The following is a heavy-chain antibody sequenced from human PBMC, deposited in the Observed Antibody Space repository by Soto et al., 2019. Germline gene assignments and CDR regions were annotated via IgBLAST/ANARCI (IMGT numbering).Heavy chain of an antibody. V-gene: IGHV1-8*01. D-gene: IGHD2-2*01. CDR2: MNPNSGNT. Sequence: ASVKVSCKASGYTFTSYDINWVRQATEQGLEWMGWMNPNSGNTGYAQKFQGRVTMTRNTSISTAYMELSSLRSEDTAVYYCARRQSESQLLFFRYYYYMDVWGKGTTVTVSS. CDR1: GYTFTSYD. J-gene: IGHJ6*03. CDR3: ARRQSESQLLFFRYYYYMDV.